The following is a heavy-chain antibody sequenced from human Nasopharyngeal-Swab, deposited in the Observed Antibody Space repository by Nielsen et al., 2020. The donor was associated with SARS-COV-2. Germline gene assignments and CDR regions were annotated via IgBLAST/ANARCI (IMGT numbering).Heavy chain of an antibody. Sequence: VRQAPGKGLEWMAAISYDGIKKYYADSVKGRFTLSRDNSKNTLYLQMNSLRTEDTAVYYCAKDHQLIRNYYYYDMDVWGQGTTVTVSS. CDR2: ISYDGIKK. CDR3: AKDHQLIRNYYYYDMDV. J-gene: IGHJ6*02. V-gene: IGHV3-30*18. D-gene: IGHD2-8*01.